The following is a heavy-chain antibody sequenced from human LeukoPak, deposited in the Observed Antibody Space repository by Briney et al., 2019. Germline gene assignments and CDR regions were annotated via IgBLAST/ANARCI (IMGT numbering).Heavy chain of an antibody. V-gene: IGHV3-30-3*01. D-gene: IGHD6-13*01. CDR1: GFTFGAYA. Sequence: GGSLRLSCAVSGFTFGAYAMHWVRQAPGKGLEWVAVISYVGGNKDYADSVKGRFTISRDNSKNTLYLQMNSLRAEDTAVYYCARLRIAAAGRDYWGQGTLVTVSS. CDR3: ARLRIAAAGRDY. J-gene: IGHJ4*02. CDR2: ISYVGGNK.